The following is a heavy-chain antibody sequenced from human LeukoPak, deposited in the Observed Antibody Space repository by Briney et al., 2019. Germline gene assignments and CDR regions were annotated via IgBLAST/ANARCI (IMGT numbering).Heavy chain of an antibody. J-gene: IGHJ4*02. CDR2: ISGSGGST. V-gene: IGHV3-23*01. CDR1: GFTFSSYG. CDR3: AKDRSIGYYDIMTGYPFDY. D-gene: IGHD3-9*01. Sequence: GGSLRLSCAASGFTFSSYGMSWVRQAPGKGLEWVSAISGSGGSTYYADSVKGRFTISRDNSKNTLYLQMNSLRAEDTAVYYCAKDRSIGYYDIMTGYPFDYWGQGTLVTVSS.